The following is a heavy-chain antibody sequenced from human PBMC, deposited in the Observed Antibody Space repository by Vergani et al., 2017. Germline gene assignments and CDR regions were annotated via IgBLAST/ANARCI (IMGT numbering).Heavy chain of an antibody. CDR2: IRYDGGKK. CDR1: GFNFSNNG. V-gene: IGHV3-30*02. CDR3: TKDKSXRRFFIWFGGFDP. D-gene: IGHD3-10*01. J-gene: IGHJ5*02. Sequence: QAQLVESGGGVVQPGGSLRLSCVGSGFNFSNNGLHWVRQAPGKGLEWVAFIRYDGGKKYFADSVEGRFTISRDNSKNTLYLQINSLRAEETAVYYCTKDKSXRRFFIWFGGFDPWGQGTLVTVSS.